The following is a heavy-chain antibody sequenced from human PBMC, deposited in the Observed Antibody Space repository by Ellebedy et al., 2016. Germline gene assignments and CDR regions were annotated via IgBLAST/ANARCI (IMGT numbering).Heavy chain of an antibody. Sequence: GGPLRLSXAASGFTFSSYGMHWVRQAPGKGLEWVAVISFDGSNKYYADSVKGRFTISRDNSKNTLYLQMNSLRAEDTAVYYCAKDGGLGRWLLGWYFDLWGRGTLVTVSS. CDR1: GFTFSSYG. CDR3: AKDGGLGRWLLGWYFDL. D-gene: IGHD5-24*01. V-gene: IGHV3-30*18. CDR2: ISFDGSNK. J-gene: IGHJ2*01.